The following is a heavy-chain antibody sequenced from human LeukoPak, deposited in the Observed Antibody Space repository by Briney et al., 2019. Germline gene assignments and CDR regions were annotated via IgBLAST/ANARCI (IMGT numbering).Heavy chain of an antibody. CDR3: AKACSGGSCYSVGYFQH. D-gene: IGHD2-15*01. V-gene: IGHV3-30*18. CDR1: GFTFSSYG. J-gene: IGHJ1*01. Sequence: PGRSLRLSCAASGFTFSSYGMHWVRQAPGKGLEWVAVISYDGSNKYYADSVKGRFTISRDNSKNTLYLQMNSLRAEDTAVYYCAKACSGGSCYSVGYFQHWGQGTLVTVSS. CDR2: ISYDGSNK.